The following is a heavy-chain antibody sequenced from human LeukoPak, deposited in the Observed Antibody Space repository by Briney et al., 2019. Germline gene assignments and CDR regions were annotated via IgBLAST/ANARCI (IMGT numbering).Heavy chain of an antibody. V-gene: IGHV4-38-2*02. J-gene: IGHJ5*02. CDR1: GYSISSGYY. Sequence: RPSETLSLTCTVSGYSISSGYYWGWIRQPPGKGLEWIGEINHSGSTNYNPSLKSRVTISVDTSKNQFSLKLSSVTAADTAVYYCASPIKASTWGQGTLVTVSS. CDR2: INHSGST. CDR3: ASPIKAST. D-gene: IGHD2/OR15-2a*01.